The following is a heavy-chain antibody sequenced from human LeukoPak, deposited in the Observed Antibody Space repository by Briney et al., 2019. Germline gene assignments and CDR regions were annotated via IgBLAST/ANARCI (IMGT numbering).Heavy chain of an antibody. CDR3: ARGEVPSTSWYTIDY. V-gene: IGHV3-30-3*01. CDR2: ISYDGSNK. Sequence: GGPLRLSCAASGFTFSSYAMHWVRQAPGKGLEWVAVISYDGSNKYYADSVKGRFTISRDNSKNTLYLQMNSLRAEDTAVYYCARGEVPSTSWYTIDYWGQGTLVTVSS. CDR1: GFTFSSYA. D-gene: IGHD6-13*01. J-gene: IGHJ4*02.